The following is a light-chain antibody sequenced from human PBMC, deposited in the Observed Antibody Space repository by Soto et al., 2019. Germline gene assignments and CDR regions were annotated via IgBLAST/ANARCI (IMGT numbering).Light chain of an antibody. V-gene: IGKV3-15*01. J-gene: IGKJ2*01. Sequence: EIVMTQSPATLSVSPGERATLSCRASQSVSSNLAWYQQKPAQAPRLLIYGASTSATGIPARFSGSGSGTEFTLTISSLQSEDFAVYYCQQYNNLPYTFGQGTKLEIK. CDR1: QSVSSN. CDR3: QQYNNLPYT. CDR2: GAS.